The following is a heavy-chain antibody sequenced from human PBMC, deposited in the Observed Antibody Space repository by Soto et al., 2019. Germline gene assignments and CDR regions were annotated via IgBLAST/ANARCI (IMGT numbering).Heavy chain of an antibody. CDR1: GDSVSSNSAA. D-gene: IGHD2-2*02. V-gene: IGHV6-1*01. J-gene: IGHJ3*02. Sequence: SQTLSLTCAISGDSVSSNSAAWNWIRQSPSRGLEWLGRTYYRSKWYNDYAVSVKSRITINPDTSKNQFSLQLNSVTPEDTAVYYCAKGGSIVVVPAAINDAFDIWGQGTMVTVSS. CDR2: TYYRSKWYN. CDR3: AKGGSIVVVPAAINDAFDI.